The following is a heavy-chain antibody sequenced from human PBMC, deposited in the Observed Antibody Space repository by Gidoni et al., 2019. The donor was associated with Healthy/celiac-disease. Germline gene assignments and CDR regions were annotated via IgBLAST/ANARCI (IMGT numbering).Heavy chain of an antibody. V-gene: IGHV3-23*01. CDR2: ISGSGGST. Sequence: EVQLLESGGGLVQPGGSLRLSCAASGFTFSSYAMSWVRQAPGKGLAWVSAISGSGGSTYYADSVKGRFTISRDNSKNTLYLQMNSLRAEDTAVYYCAKDKGWQQLVHEDAFDIWGQGTMVTVSS. D-gene: IGHD6-13*01. CDR1: GFTFSSYA. J-gene: IGHJ3*02. CDR3: AKDKGWQQLVHEDAFDI.